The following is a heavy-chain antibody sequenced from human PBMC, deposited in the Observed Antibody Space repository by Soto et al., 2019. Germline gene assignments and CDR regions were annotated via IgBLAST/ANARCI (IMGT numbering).Heavy chain of an antibody. J-gene: IGHJ4*02. CDR2: IYYSGST. CDR3: ARAYGVGAGDY. D-gene: IGHD4-17*01. Sequence: QVQLQESGPGLVKPSETLSLTCTVSGGSISSYYWSWIRQPPGKGLEWIGYIYYSGSTNYNPSLMPRATISVETSTNQSPLTLSSVTAADTAVCYCARAYGVGAGDYWGQGTLVTVSS. CDR1: GGSISSYY. V-gene: IGHV4-59*01.